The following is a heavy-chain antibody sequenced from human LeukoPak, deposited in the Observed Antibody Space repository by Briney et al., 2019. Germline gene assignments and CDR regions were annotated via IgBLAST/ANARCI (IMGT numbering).Heavy chain of an antibody. CDR2: IIPIFGTA. V-gene: IGHV1-69*13. J-gene: IGHJ6*03. Sequence: GASVKVSCKASGGTFSSYAISWVRQAPGQGLEWMGGIIPIFGTANYAQKFQGRVTITADESTSTAYMELSSLRSEDTAVYYCARVPRPAAGYYYYYMDVWGKGTTVTISS. CDR3: ARVPRPAAGYYYYYMDV. CDR1: GGTFSSYA. D-gene: IGHD6-25*01.